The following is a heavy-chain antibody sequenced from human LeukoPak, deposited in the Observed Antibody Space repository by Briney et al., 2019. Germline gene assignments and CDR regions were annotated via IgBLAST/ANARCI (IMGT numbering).Heavy chain of an antibody. CDR1: GFTFDDYA. CDR3: AKAITYYYGSGSYADY. J-gene: IGHJ4*02. D-gene: IGHD3-10*01. CDR2: ISWNSGSI. Sequence: GGSLRLSCAASGFTFDDYAMHWVRQAPGKGLEWVSGISWNSGSIGYADSVKGRFTISRDNAKNSLYLQMNSLGAEDTALYYCAKAITYYYGSGSYADYWGQGTLVTVSS. V-gene: IGHV3-9*01.